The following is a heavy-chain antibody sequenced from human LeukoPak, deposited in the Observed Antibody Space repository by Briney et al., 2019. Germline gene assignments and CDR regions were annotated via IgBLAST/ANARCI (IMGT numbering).Heavy chain of an antibody. Sequence: GGSLRLSCAAAGFTFSSYSMNWVRQAPGKGLEWVSSISSISSYIYYADSVKGRFTISRDNAKNSLYLQMNSMRAEGTAVYYCARGCYDYVWGSYRKRKIYYFDYWGQRTLVTVS. CDR2: ISSISSYI. J-gene: IGHJ4*02. D-gene: IGHD3-16*02. CDR1: GFTFSSYS. V-gene: IGHV3-21*01. CDR3: ARGCYDYVWGSYRKRKIYYFDY.